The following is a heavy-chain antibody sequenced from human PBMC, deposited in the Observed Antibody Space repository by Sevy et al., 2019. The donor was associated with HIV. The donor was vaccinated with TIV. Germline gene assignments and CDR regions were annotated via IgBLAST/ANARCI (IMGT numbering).Heavy chain of an antibody. CDR3: ARLTTMPTSDDYGMDV. J-gene: IGHJ6*02. CDR2: INPNNGGT. CDR1: RYTFIDYY. V-gene: IGHV1-2*02. Sequence: ASVKVSCKAARYTFIDYYVHWVRQGPGQGLEWMGWINPNNGGTMYAQRFQGRVTMTRDTSINTAYMELGSLTSDDTAVYYCARLTTMPTSDDYGMDVWGQGTTVTVSS. D-gene: IGHD4-17*01.